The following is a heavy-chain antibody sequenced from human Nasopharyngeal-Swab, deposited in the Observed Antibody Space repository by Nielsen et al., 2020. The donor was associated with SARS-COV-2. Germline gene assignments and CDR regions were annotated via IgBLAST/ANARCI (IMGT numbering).Heavy chain of an antibody. J-gene: IGHJ4*02. D-gene: IGHD3-16*01. CDR2: SSPTNRDT. Sequence: ASVKVSCKASGYTFINYGITWVRQAPGQGLEWMGWSSPTNRDTAYAQKFQGRLTVTTDTSTNTAYMELRSLRSDDTAIYYCASKRGEKYLSQFDYWGQGTLVTVSS. CDR3: ASKRGEKYLSQFDY. V-gene: IGHV1-18*01. CDR1: GYTFINYG.